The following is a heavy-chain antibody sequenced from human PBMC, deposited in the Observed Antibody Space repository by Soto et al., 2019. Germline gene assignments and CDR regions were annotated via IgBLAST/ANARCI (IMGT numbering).Heavy chain of an antibody. CDR1: GGXISSYY. Sequence: SETLSLTCTVSGGXISSYYWSWIRQPPGKGLKWIGYIYYSGSTNYNPSLKSRVTISVDTSKNQFSLKLSSVTAAFTAVYYCARRYGSAIDYWGQGTLVTGSS. CDR2: IYYSGST. CDR3: ARRYGSAIDY. J-gene: IGHJ4*02. D-gene: IGHD1-26*01. V-gene: IGHV4-59*08.